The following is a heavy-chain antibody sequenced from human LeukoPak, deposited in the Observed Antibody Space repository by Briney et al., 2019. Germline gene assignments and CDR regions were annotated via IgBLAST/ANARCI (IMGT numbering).Heavy chain of an antibody. CDR2: IYHSGST. CDR1: GGSISSGGYS. J-gene: IGHJ5*02. Sequence: SQTLSLTCAVSGGSISSGGYSWSWIRQPPGKGLEWIGYIYHSGSTYYNPSLKSRVTILVDRSKNQFSLKLSSVTAADTAVYYCARDMRYCSSTSCTNWFDPWGQGTLVTVSS. D-gene: IGHD2-2*01. CDR3: ARDMRYCSSTSCTNWFDP. V-gene: IGHV4-30-2*01.